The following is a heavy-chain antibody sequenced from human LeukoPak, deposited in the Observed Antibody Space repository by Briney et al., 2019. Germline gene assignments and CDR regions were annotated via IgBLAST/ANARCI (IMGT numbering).Heavy chain of an antibody. J-gene: IGHJ4*02. CDR2: INHSGST. CDR1: GGSFSGYY. Sequence: SETLSLTCAVYGGSFSGYYWSWIRQPPGKGLEWIGQINHSGSTNYNPSLKSRVTISIDTAKRQFSLKLTSVTAADTALYYCARDIDDVEALLDFWGQGTLVTVSS. CDR3: ARDIDDVEALLDF. V-gene: IGHV4-34*01. D-gene: IGHD1-1*01.